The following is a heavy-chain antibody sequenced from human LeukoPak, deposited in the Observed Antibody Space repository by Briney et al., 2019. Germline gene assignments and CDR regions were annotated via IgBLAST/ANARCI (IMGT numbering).Heavy chain of an antibody. CDR3: ARDYRGYSKFDY. Sequence: GGSLRLSCAASRFTFSTYAIHWVRQAPGKGLEWVAVISYNGSNKYYADSVKGRSTISRDNSKNTLYLQMNSLRAEDTAVYYCARDYRGYSKFDYWGQGTLVTVSS. V-gene: IGHV3-30*04. J-gene: IGHJ4*02. CDR1: RFTFSTYA. D-gene: IGHD3-22*01. CDR2: ISYNGSNK.